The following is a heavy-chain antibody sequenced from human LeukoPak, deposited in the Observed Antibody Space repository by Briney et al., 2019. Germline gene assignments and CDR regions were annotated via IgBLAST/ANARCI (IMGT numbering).Heavy chain of an antibody. D-gene: IGHD3-22*01. CDR1: GGSISSDRW. CDR3: ARDLVDSGGYYFDY. V-gene: IGHV4-4*02. CDR2: IYHSGST. J-gene: IGHJ4*02. Sequence: PSGTLSLTCAVSGGSISSDRWWTWVRQPPGKGLEWVGQIYHSGSTNYNPSLKSRVTMSVDKSKNQFSLKLTSVTAADTAVYYCARDLVDSGGYYFDYWGQGTLVTVSS.